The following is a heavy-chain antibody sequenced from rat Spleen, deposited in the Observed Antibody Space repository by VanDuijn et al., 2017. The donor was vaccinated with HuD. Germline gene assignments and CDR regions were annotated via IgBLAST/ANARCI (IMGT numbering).Heavy chain of an antibody. CDR1: GFTFSDFA. CDR3: ATDGYYDGTYYSVYVMDA. D-gene: IGHD1-12*02. CDR2: ISPSGGKT. Sequence: EVQLVESGGGLVQPGRSLKLSCAASGFTFSDFAMHWIRQAPMKGLEWVATISPSGGKTYYRDSVKGRFTISRDNAKSTLCLQMDSLRSEDTATYYCATDGYYDGTYYSVYVMDAWGQGASVTVSS. J-gene: IGHJ4*01. V-gene: IGHV5-19*01.